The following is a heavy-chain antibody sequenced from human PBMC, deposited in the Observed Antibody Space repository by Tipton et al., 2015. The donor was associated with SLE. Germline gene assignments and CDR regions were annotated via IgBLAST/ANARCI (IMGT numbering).Heavy chain of an antibody. D-gene: IGHD5-18*01. V-gene: IGHV4-61*01. CDR2: IYHSGST. CDR3: ARARGRYSYGYDAFDI. CDR1: GDYVSSGSYY. J-gene: IGHJ3*02. Sequence: TLSLTCTVSGDYVSSGSYYWSWLRQPPGKELEWIGEIYHSGSTNYNPALKSRATIAVDTSKNQFSLKLSSVTAADTAVYYCARARGRYSYGYDAFDIWGQGTRVTVS.